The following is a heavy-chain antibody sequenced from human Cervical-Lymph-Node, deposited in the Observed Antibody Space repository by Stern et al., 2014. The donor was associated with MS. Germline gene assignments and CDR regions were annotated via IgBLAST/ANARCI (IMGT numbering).Heavy chain of an antibody. Sequence: EVQLVQSGAELIRPGESLKISCKGSGFKFSIYWIAWVRQMPGKGLEWRGIIYPGDSEPRYSPSFQGQVTMSADKSPSTAYLQWSSLNASDTAMYFCARQTTAWASDVWGQGTLVTVSS. V-gene: IGHV5-51*01. CDR1: GFKFSIYW. CDR3: ARQTTAWASDV. D-gene: IGHD1-14*01. J-gene: IGHJ4*02. CDR2: IYPGDSEP.